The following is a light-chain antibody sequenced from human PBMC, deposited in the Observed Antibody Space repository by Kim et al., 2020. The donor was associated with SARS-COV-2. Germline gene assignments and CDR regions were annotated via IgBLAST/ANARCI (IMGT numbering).Light chain of an antibody. CDR2: GAS. V-gene: IGKV3-20*01. CDR1: QSVSGSY. CDR3: QPYDSSRK. J-gene: IGKJ1*01. Sequence: EIVLTQSPGTLSLFPGERATLSCRASQSVSGSYLAWYQQKPGQAPRLLIYGASSRATGIPDRFSGSGSGADFTLTISRLEPEEFAVYYCQPYDSSRKFGHGTKVDIK.